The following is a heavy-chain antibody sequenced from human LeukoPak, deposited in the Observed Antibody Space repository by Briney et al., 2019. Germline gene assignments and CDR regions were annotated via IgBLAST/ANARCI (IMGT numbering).Heavy chain of an antibody. J-gene: IGHJ5*02. D-gene: IGHD6-19*01. CDR3: ARRGEGDPWLVGTRFDP. Sequence: SETLSLTCTVSGGSISSNSYYWGWIRQPPGKGLEWIGSISYSGSTYYNPSLKSRVTMSVDTSKNQFSLILSSVTAADTAIYYCARRGEGDPWLVGTRFDPWGQGILVTVSS. CDR1: GGSISSNSYY. V-gene: IGHV4-39*07. CDR2: ISYSGST.